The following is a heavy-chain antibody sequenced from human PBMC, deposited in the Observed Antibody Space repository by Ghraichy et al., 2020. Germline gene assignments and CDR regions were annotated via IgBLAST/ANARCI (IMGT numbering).Heavy chain of an antibody. D-gene: IGHD5-18*01. J-gene: IGHJ4*02. Sequence: ESLNISCTVSGGSISSSNYYWGCIRQSPGKGLEWIGSISYSGTTYYNPSLKSRVTISVDTSKPQFSLKLSSVTAADTAVYYCVRRAVKGNTYGYLYFDSWGQGTLVTVSS. CDR1: GGSISSSNYY. CDR3: VRRAVKGNTYGYLYFDS. CDR2: ISYSGTT. V-gene: IGHV4-39*01.